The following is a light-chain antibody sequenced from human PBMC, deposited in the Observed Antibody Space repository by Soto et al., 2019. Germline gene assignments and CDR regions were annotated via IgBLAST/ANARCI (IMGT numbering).Light chain of an antibody. J-gene: IGKJ5*01. V-gene: IGKV3-20*01. Sequence: EIVFTQSPGSLSLSPGEGATLSCRASPSISTNVAWYQQRPGQPPKLLIFGASSRATGIPARFSGSGSGTDFTLIINRLQPEDFALYFCQHYGRGSPIAFGLGTRLEMK. CDR2: GAS. CDR3: QHYGRGSPIA. CDR1: PSISTN.